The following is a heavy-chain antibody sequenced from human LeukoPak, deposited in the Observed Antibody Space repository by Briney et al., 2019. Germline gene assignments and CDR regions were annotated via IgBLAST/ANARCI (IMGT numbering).Heavy chain of an antibody. D-gene: IGHD3-22*01. V-gene: IGHV1-2*02. CDR1: GYTFTSYY. J-gene: IGHJ4*02. CDR3: ARDGNIDYYDSSGSTSFDY. Sequence: ASVKVSCKASGYTFTSYYMHWVRQAPGQGLEWMGIINPNSGGTNYAQKFQGRVTMTRDTSISTAYMELSRLRSDDTAVYYCARDGNIDYYDSSGSTSFDYWGQGTLVTVSS. CDR2: INPNSGGT.